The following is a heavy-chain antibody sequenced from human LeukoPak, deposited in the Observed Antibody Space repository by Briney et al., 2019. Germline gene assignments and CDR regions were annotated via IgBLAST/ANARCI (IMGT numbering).Heavy chain of an antibody. J-gene: IGHJ4*02. V-gene: IGHV1-2*06. D-gene: IGHD3-9*01. Sequence: GASVKVSCKASGYTFTGYYMHWVRQAPGQGLEWMGRINPNSGGTNYAQKFQGRVTMTRDTSISTAYMELSRLRSDDTAVYYCARGNYDILTGYYGSDYFDYWGQGTLVTVSS. CDR3: ARGNYDILTGYYGSDYFDY. CDR1: GYTFTGYY. CDR2: INPNSGGT.